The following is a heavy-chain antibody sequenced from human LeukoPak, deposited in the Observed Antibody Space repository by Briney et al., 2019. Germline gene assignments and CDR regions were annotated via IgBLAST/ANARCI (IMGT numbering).Heavy chain of an antibody. D-gene: IGHD3-10*01. J-gene: IGHJ5*02. Sequence: GGSLRLSCAAYGFTFSSYGMHWVRQAPGKGLGWVAFIRYDGSNKYYADSVKGRFTISRDNSKNTLYLQMNSLRAEDTAVYYCAKERITMVRGVREIDPWGQGTLVTVSS. V-gene: IGHV3-30*02. CDR2: IRYDGSNK. CDR1: GFTFSSYG. CDR3: AKERITMVRGVREIDP.